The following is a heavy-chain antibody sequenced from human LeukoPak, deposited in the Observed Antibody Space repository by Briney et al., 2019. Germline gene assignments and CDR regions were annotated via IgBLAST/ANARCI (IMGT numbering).Heavy chain of an antibody. V-gene: IGHV3-30*02. CDR3: VKDIRRGYNFGYDQFAY. Sequence: GGTLRLSCAASGFIFSNYGMHWVRQAPGKGLEWVAFIQYNGTNKDYADSVKGRFTISRDNSKNTVSLQMNSLKPEDTALYYCVKDIRRGYNFGYDQFAYWGQGTLVTVSS. J-gene: IGHJ4*02. CDR2: IQYNGTNK. D-gene: IGHD5-18*01. CDR1: GFIFSNYG.